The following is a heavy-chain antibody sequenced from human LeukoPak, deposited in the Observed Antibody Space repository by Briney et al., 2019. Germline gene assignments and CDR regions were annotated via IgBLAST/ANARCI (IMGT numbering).Heavy chain of an antibody. CDR2: ISWNSGSI. CDR3: AKDSSSSWYDAFDI. J-gene: IGHJ3*02. CDR1: GFTFDDYA. V-gene: IGHV3-9*03. D-gene: IGHD6-13*01. Sequence: GGSLRLSCAASGFTFDDYAMLWVRQAPGKGLEWVSGISWNSGSIGYADSVKGRFTISRDNAKNSLYLQMNSLRAEDMALYYCAKDSSSSWYDAFDIWGQGTMVTVSS.